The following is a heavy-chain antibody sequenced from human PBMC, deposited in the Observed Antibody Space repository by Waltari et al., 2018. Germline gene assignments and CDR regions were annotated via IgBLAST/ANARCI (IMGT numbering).Heavy chain of an antibody. V-gene: IGHV1-69*05. Sequence: QVQLVQSGAEVKKPGSSVKVSCKASGGTFSSYAISWVRQAPGQGLEWMGGSIPIFGTANYAQKFQGRGTITTDESTSTAYMELSSLRSEDTAVYYCARVYYGSGSYSLYGMDVWGQGTTVTVS. CDR3: ARVYYGSGSYSLYGMDV. D-gene: IGHD3-10*01. J-gene: IGHJ6*02. CDR1: GGTFSSYA. CDR2: SIPIFGTA.